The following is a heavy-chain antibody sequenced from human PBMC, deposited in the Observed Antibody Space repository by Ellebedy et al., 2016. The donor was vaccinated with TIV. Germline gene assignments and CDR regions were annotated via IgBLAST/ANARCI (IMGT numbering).Heavy chain of an antibody. CDR2: ITYDGRNA. Sequence: GGSLRLXXVASGFTVSAYPMHWVRRAPGKGLEWVALITYDGRNAEYADSVKGRFTISRDKSNNTVSLQMNSLQVEDTAAYFCARDRVGGFDHWGQGTLITVSS. V-gene: IGHV3-30*04. CDR3: ARDRVGGFDH. CDR1: GFTVSAYP. D-gene: IGHD1-26*01. J-gene: IGHJ5*02.